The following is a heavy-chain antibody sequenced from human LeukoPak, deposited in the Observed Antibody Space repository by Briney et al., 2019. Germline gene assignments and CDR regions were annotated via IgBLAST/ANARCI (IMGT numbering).Heavy chain of an antibody. V-gene: IGHV4-61*08. CDR2: IYYSGST. CDR3: ASGGAIFGVVHYYYMDV. J-gene: IGHJ6*03. Sequence: SETLSLTCVVSGGSISGGDYSWSWVRQAPGKGLEWIGYIYYSGSTNYNPSLKSRVTISVDTSKNQFSLKLSSVTAADTAVYYCASGGAIFGVVHYYYMDVWGKGTTVTVSS. CDR1: GGSISGGDYS. D-gene: IGHD3-3*01.